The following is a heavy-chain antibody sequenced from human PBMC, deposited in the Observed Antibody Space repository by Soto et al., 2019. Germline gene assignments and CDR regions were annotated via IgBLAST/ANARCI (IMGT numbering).Heavy chain of an antibody. J-gene: IGHJ4*02. V-gene: IGHV4-30-2*01. Sequence: SETLSLTCSVSGAYVSSAGYSWSWIRQPPGKGLQWIGYVYQSGRTYGSVTTSYNPSLKSRVTISVDRSTNQFSLKLISVTAADTAVYFCARGQSIVAAIDYFDYWGQGSLVTVSS. CDR1: GAYVSSAGYS. CDR3: ARGQSIVAAIDYFDY. D-gene: IGHD5-12*01. CDR2: VYQSGRT.